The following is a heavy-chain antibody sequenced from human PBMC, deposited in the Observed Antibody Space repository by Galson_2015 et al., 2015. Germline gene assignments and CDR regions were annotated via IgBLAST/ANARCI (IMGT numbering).Heavy chain of an antibody. CDR2: INPSGGST. CDR3: AKDILRGRRSFSYYGMDV. D-gene: IGHD3-10*01. CDR1: GYTFTSYY. Sequence: SVKVSSKSSGYTFTSYYMHWVRQAPGQGLEWMVIINPSGGSTSYAQKFQGRVTMTRDTSTSTVYMELSSLRSEDTALYYCAKDILRGRRSFSYYGMDVWGQGTTVTVSS. V-gene: IGHV1-46*01. J-gene: IGHJ6*02.